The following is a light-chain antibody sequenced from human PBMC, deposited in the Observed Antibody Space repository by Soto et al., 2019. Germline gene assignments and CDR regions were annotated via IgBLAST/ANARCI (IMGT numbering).Light chain of an antibody. Sequence: DIQMTQSPSSLSASVGDRVTITCRASQSISSYLNWHQQKPGKAPKLLIYAASSLQSGVPSRFSGSGSGTDFTLTISSLQPEYFATYYCQQSYSTPPWTFGQGTKVEIK. CDR2: AAS. CDR3: QQSYSTPPWT. J-gene: IGKJ1*01. V-gene: IGKV1-39*01. CDR1: QSISSY.